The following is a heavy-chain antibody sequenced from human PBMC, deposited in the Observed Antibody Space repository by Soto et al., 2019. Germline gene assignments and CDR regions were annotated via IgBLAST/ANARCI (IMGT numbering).Heavy chain of an antibody. V-gene: IGHV3-15*07. J-gene: IGHJ4*02. D-gene: IGHD2-15*01. CDR3: NTGWRSGDF. Sequence: EVQLVESGGGLVKPGGSLRLSCAASGFSFSNAWMNWVRQAPGKGLECFGRIKSITDGGTADYAASVKGRFTITRDDSENTLYVQMSSLKTEDTALYYCNTGWRSGDFWCRGTLVTVSS. CDR1: GFSFSNAW. CDR2: IKSITDGGTA.